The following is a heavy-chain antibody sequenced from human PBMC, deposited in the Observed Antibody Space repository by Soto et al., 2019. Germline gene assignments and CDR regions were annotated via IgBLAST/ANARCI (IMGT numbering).Heavy chain of an antibody. Sequence: QVQLVESGGGVVQPGRSLRLSCAASGFTFSSYGMHWVRQAPGKGLEWVAVISYDGSNKYYADSVKGRFTISRDNSKNTLYLQMNSLRAEDTAVYYCAKSYYYHSSGYCDYWGQGPLVTVSS. J-gene: IGHJ4*02. CDR1: GFTFSSYG. D-gene: IGHD3-22*01. V-gene: IGHV3-30*18. CDR2: ISYDGSNK. CDR3: AKSYYYHSSGYCDY.